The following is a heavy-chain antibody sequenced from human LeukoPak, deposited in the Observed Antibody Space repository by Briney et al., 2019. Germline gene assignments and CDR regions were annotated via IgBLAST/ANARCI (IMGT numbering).Heavy chain of an antibody. CDR1: GVSISSSSYY. J-gene: IGHJ4*02. CDR2: IYYSGST. D-gene: IGHD3-10*01. CDR3: ARVQGGYYGSGSYYTFDY. V-gene: IGHV4-39*07. Sequence: SETLSLTCTVSGVSISSSSYYWGWIRQAPGKGLEWIGSIYYSGSTYYNPSLKSRVTISVDTSKNQFSLKLSSVTAADTAVYYCARVQGGYYGSGSYYTFDYWGQGTLVTVSS.